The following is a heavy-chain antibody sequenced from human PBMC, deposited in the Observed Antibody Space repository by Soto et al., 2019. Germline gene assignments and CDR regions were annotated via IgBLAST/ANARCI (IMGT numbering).Heavy chain of an antibody. Sequence: QVQLVQSGAEVKKPGSSVKVSCKVSGGIFRSSFAISWGRQAPGQGLEWMGGIVPIIGTGKSAEKFQGRVSITADESTSMAYMEVTSLTPEDTAVYFCARHREAETTFYYDMGVWGQGTAVTVSS. J-gene: IGHJ6*02. CDR3: ARHREAETTFYYDMGV. D-gene: IGHD4-17*01. CDR1: GGIFRSSFA. V-gene: IGHV1-69*01. CDR2: IVPIIGTG.